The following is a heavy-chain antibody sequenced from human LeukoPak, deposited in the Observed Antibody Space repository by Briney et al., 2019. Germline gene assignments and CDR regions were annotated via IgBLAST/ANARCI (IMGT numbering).Heavy chain of an antibody. CDR1: GFTLSNAW. V-gene: IGHV3-15*01. CDR2: VRSETDGGTT. CDR3: TTLSYAAAPT. D-gene: IGHD2-2*01. Sequence: GGSLRLSCAASGFTLSNAWMSWVRQAPGKGLEWVSRVRSETDGGTTDYAAPVQGRFTISRDDSKNTLYLQMNSLETDDTAVYYCTTLSYAAAPTWGQGTLVTVSS. J-gene: IGHJ5*02.